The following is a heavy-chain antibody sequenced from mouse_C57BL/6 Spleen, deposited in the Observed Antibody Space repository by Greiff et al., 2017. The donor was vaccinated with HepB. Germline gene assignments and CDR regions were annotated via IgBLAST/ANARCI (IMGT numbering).Heavy chain of an antibody. Sequence: QVQLQQPGAELVRPGSSVKLSCKASGYTFTSYWMHWVKQRPIQGLEWIGNIDPSDSETHYNQKFKDKATLTVDKSSSTAYMQLSSLTSEDSAVYYCARERATVVAQRDYAMDYWGQGTSVTVSS. J-gene: IGHJ4*01. CDR1: GYTFTSYW. D-gene: IGHD1-1*01. V-gene: IGHV1-52*01. CDR3: ARERATVVAQRDYAMDY. CDR2: IDPSDSET.